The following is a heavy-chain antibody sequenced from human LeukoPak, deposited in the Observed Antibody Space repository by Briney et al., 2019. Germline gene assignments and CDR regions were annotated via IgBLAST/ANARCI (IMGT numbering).Heavy chain of an antibody. V-gene: IGHV3-64*01. CDR2: ISSNGGST. D-gene: IGHD1-26*01. CDR3: ARDRGGSYADY. CDR1: GFTLSSYA. J-gene: IGHJ4*02. Sequence: GGSLRLSCAASGFTLSSYAMHWVRQAPGKGLEYVSAISSNGGSTYYANSVKGRFTISRDNSKNTLYLQMGSLRAEDMAVYYCARDRGGSYADYWGQGTLVTVSS.